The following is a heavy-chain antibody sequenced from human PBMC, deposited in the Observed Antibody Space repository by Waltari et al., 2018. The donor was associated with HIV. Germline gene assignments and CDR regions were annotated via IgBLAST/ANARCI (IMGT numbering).Heavy chain of an antibody. V-gene: IGHV3-9*01. CDR2: ISWNSGSI. J-gene: IGHJ4*02. CDR1: GFTFDDYA. D-gene: IGHD6-13*01. Sequence: EVQLVESGGGLVQPGRSLRLSCAASGFTFDDYAMHWVRQAPGKGLEWVSGISWNSGSIGYADSVKGRFTISRDNAKNSLYLQMNSLRAEDTALYYCANGGSSSWYSPRFDYWGQGTLVTVSS. CDR3: ANGGSSSWYSPRFDY.